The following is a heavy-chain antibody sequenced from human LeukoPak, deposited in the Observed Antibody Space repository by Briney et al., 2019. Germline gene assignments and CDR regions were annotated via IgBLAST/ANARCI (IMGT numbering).Heavy chain of an antibody. J-gene: IGHJ4*02. CDR2: ISSSSSYI. CDR3: ARNMVRGVIAYYFDY. D-gene: IGHD3-10*01. CDR1: VFTFSSYS. Sequence: GGSLRLSCAASVFTFSSYSMNWVRQAPGKGLEWVSSISSSSSYIYYADSVKGRFTISRDNAKNSLYLQMNSLRAEDTAVYYCARNMVRGVIAYYFDYWGQGTLVTVSS. V-gene: IGHV3-21*01.